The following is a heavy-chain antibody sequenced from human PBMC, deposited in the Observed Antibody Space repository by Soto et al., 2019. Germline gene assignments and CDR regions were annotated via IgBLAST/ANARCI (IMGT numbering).Heavy chain of an antibody. V-gene: IGHV1-69*12. CDR1: GGTFSSYA. CDR3: ARDGERGFGEGYYYYGMDV. CDR2: IIPIFGTA. D-gene: IGHD3-10*01. Sequence: QVQLVQSGAEVKKPGSSVKVSCKASGGTFSSYAISWVRQAPGQGLEWMGGIIPIFGTANYAQKFQGRVTITADESTSTADMELSSLRSEDTGVYYCARDGERGFGEGYYYYGMDVWGQGTTVTVSS. J-gene: IGHJ6*02.